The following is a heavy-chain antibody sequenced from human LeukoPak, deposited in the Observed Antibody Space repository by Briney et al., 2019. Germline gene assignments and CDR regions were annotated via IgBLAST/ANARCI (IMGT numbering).Heavy chain of an antibody. D-gene: IGHD3-22*01. CDR1: GGSISSHY. V-gene: IGHV4-59*11. Sequence: SETLSLTCTVSGGSISSHYWSWLRQPPGKGLEWIGYIYYSGSTNYNPSLKSRVTISVDTSKNQFSLKLSSVTAADTAVYYCAREGEDSSGSYYLDYWGQGTLATVSS. CDR2: IYYSGST. J-gene: IGHJ4*02. CDR3: AREGEDSSGSYYLDY.